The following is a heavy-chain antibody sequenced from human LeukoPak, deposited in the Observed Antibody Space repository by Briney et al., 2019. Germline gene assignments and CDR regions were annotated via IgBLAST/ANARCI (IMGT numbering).Heavy chain of an antibody. V-gene: IGHV4-39*01. J-gene: IGHJ1*01. CDR3: ARQKSGNLR. CDR2: IYYSGST. Sequence: SGTLSLTCTVSGCSISSSSYYWGWIRQPPGKGLEWIGSIYYSGSTYYNPSLKSRVTISVDTSKNQFSLKLSSVTAADTAVYYCARQKSGNLRWGQGTQVTVSS. D-gene: IGHD1-26*01. CDR1: GCSISSSSYY.